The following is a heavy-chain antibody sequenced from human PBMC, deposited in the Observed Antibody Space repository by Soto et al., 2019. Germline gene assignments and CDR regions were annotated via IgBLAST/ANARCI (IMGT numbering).Heavy chain of an antibody. CDR2: IYYSEST. CDR3: AREGSALCPRRNTYGMDV. V-gene: IGHV4-59*01. D-gene: IGHD3-10*01. CDR1: GGSISSYY. J-gene: IGHJ6*02. Sequence: QVQLQESGPGLVKPSETLSLTCTVSGGSISSYYWSWIRQPPGKGLEWIGYIYYSESTNYNPSLMSRVTISVDTSKNQFSLKLSSVTAADTAVYYCAREGSALCPRRNTYGMDVWGQGTTVTVSS.